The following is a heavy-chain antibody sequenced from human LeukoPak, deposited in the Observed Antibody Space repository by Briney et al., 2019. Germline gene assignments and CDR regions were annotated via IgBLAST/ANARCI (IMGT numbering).Heavy chain of an antibody. J-gene: IGHJ2*01. CDR1: GYSISSGYY. CDR2: IYHSGST. D-gene: IGHD5-12*01. CDR3: AKIRATYYWYLDL. V-gene: IGHV4-38-2*02. Sequence: SETLSLTCTVSGYSISSGYYWGWIRQPPGKGLEWIGSIYHSGSTYYNPSLKSRVTISVDTSKNQFSLKLTSVTAADTAVYYCAKIRATYYWYLDLWGRGTLVTVSS.